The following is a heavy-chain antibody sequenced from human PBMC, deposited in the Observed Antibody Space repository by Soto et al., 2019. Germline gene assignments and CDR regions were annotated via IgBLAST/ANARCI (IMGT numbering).Heavy chain of an antibody. J-gene: IGHJ4*02. D-gene: IGHD3-22*01. V-gene: IGHV3-30*18. CDR2: ISYDGSNK. Sequence: GSLRLSCAASGFTFSSYGLHWVRQAPGKGLEWVAVISYDGSNKYYADSVKGRFTISRDNSKNTLYLQMNSLRAEDTAVYYCAKDLGVITTTFDYWGQGT. CDR3: AKDLGVITTTFDY. CDR1: GFTFSSYG.